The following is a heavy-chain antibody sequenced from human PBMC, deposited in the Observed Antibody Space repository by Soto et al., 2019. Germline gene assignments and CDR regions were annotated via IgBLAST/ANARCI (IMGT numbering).Heavy chain of an antibody. J-gene: IGHJ5*02. CDR2: ISWNSATI. CDR1: GFTFDDYA. CDR3: TRGGRSGYSS. Sequence: EVQLVESGGGLVQPGRSLRLSCAASGFTFDDYAMHWVRQAPGKGLEWVSGISWNSATIDYADSVKGRVTISRDNAKNSLDLQMNSRRPEDTALYYCTRGGRSGYSSWGQGTLVTVSS. V-gene: IGHV3-9*01. D-gene: IGHD3-22*01.